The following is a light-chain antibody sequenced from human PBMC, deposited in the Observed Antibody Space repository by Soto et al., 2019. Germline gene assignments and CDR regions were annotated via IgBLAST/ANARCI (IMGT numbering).Light chain of an antibody. CDR3: MQGTHWPIT. CDR2: LGS. V-gene: IGKV2-28*01. J-gene: IGKJ5*01. Sequence: DIVMTQSPLSLPVTPGEPASISCRSRQSLLHSNGYNYLAWYLQKPGQSPQLLIYLGSNRDSGVPARFSGSGSGTDFALKISRVEAEDVGVYYCMQGTHWPITFGQGTRLEIK. CDR1: QSLLHSNGYNY.